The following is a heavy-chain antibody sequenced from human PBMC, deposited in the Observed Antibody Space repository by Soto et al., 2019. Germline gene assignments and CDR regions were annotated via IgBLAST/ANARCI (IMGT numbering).Heavy chain of an antibody. D-gene: IGHD6-6*01. J-gene: IGHJ6*02. CDR1: GYSFTSYW. CDR3: ARTIAARQTHYYYYGMDV. V-gene: IGHV5-51*01. Sequence: GESLKISCKGSGYSFTSYWIGWVRQMPGKGLEWMGIIYPGDSDTRYSPSFQGQVTIAADKSISTAYLQWSSLKASDTAMYYCARTIAARQTHYYYYGMDVWGQGTTVTVSS. CDR2: IYPGDSDT.